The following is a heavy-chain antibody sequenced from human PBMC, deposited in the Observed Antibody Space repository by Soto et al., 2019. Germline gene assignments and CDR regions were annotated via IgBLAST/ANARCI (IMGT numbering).Heavy chain of an antibody. Sequence: PSETLSLTCTVSGGSISSGGYYWSWIRQHPGKGLEWIGYIYYSGSTYYNPSLKSRVTISVDTSKNQFSLKLSSVTAADTAVYYCARALYCRSTSCYAYNWFDPWGQGTLVTVAS. CDR1: GGSISSGGYY. CDR2: IYYSGST. D-gene: IGHD2-2*01. CDR3: ARALYCRSTSCYAYNWFDP. V-gene: IGHV4-31*03. J-gene: IGHJ5*02.